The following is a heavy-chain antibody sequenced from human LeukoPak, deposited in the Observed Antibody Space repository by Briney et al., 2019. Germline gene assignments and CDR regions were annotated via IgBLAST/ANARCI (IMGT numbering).Heavy chain of an antibody. CDR3: ATFGSSSWGGY. J-gene: IGHJ4*02. CDR2: ITSDGSST. CDR1: GFTFSSYS. D-gene: IGHD6-13*01. V-gene: IGHV3-74*01. Sequence: PGGSLRLSCAASGFTFSSYSMNWVRQAPGKGLVWVSRITSDGSSTNYADSVKGRFTISRDNAKNTLYLQMNSLRAGDTAVYYCATFGSSSWGGYWGQGTLVTVSS.